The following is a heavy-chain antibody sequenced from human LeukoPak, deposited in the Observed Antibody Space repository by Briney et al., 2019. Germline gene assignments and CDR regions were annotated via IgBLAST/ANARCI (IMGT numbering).Heavy chain of an antibody. CDR1: GGSISSSSYY. CDR3: ARDYLGGNSGDDY. CDR2: IYYSGST. J-gene: IGHJ4*02. V-gene: IGHV4-39*07. D-gene: IGHD4-23*01. Sequence: SETLSLTCTVSGGSISSSSYYWGWIRQPPGKGLEWIGSIYYSGSTYYNPSLKSRVTISVDKSKNQFSLKLSSVTAADTAVYYCARDYLGGNSGDDYWGQGTLVTVSS.